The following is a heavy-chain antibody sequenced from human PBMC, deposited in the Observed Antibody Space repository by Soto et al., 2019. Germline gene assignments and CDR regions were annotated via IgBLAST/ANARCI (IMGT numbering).Heavy chain of an antibody. D-gene: IGHD3-10*01. CDR1: GFAFSNYA. V-gene: IGHV3-23*01. CDR3: AKDVDVAFGELFFDK. J-gene: IGHJ4*02. CDR2: ISGGSETT. Sequence: EVRLLESGGGLVQPGGSLRLSCVASGFAFSNYALGWVLQAPGKGLEWVSGISGGSETTSYADSVKGRITICRDNSKDTLFLQRNSRGAEDTATYFCAKDVDVAFGELFFDKWGQGTLVTVS.